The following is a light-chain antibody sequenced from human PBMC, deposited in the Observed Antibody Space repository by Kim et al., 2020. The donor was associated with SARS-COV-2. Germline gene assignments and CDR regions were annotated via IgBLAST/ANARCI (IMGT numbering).Light chain of an antibody. CDR2: ATS. Sequence: DIQLTQSTSFLSASVGERVTITCRASQGISGFLAWYQQKPGKAPKLLIYATSTLQSGVPSRFSGSGSGTESTLTISSLQPEDFATYYCQQLKGYPITFGQGTRLEIK. CDR1: QGISGF. J-gene: IGKJ5*01. CDR3: QQLKGYPIT. V-gene: IGKV1-9*01.